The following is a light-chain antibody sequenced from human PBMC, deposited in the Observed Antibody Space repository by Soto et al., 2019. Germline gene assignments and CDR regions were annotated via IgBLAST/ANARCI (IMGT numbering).Light chain of an antibody. CDR1: CSNIGAGYD. CDR2: GNS. CDR3: QSYDSSLSDVV. Sequence: QSVLTQPPSVSGAPGQRVTISCTGSCSNIGAGYDVHWYQQLPGTAPKLLTYGNSNRPSGVPDRFSGSKSGTSASLAITGLQAEDEADYYCQSYDSSLSDVVFGGGTKLTVL. V-gene: IGLV1-40*01. J-gene: IGLJ2*01.